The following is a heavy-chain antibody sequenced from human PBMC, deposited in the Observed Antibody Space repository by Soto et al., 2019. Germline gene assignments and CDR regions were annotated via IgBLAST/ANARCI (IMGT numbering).Heavy chain of an antibody. Sequence: QVQLHEPGPGLVKPSETLSLTCSVSDVSTSNFFWKWFRQPPGKGLEWIGIIHSSGTTNYNPSLASRVTISADTSKSQCSLKMPSVTAADTAVYYCSRGGGWLTDYWGQGTQVTVAT. V-gene: IGHV4-59*08. CDR1: DVSTSNFF. CDR3: SRGGGWLTDY. D-gene: IGHD6-19*01. J-gene: IGHJ4*02. CDR2: IHSSGTT.